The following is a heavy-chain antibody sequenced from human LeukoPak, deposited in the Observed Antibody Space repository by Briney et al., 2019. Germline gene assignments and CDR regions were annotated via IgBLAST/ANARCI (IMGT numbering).Heavy chain of an antibody. CDR3: ARGERSYAY. D-gene: IGHD2-2*01. CDR1: GYIFRNCA. V-gene: IGHV1-18*01. J-gene: IGHJ4*02. Sequence: ASVKVSCKNSGYIFRNCAIRWVRQAPGQGPEWVGWINPFNADAKYAQKFQGRVTMTTDTSTSTAYLELRSLRYDDTAVYYCARGERSYAYWGQGTLVTVSS. CDR2: INPFNADA.